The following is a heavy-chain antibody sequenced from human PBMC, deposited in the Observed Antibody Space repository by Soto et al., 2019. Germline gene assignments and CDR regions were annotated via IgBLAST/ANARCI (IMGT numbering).Heavy chain of an antibody. Sequence: QVQLQESGPGLVKPSQTLSLTCTVSGDSISSGGYYWSWIRQHPGKGLEWIGYIYYTGSTYYNPSLKSRVTISVDTSKNQFSLKLSSVTAADTAVYYCARELSSGHPSYYFDYWGQGTLVTVSS. J-gene: IGHJ4*02. V-gene: IGHV4-31*03. D-gene: IGHD3-22*01. CDR3: ARELSSGHPSYYFDY. CDR1: GDSISSGGYY. CDR2: IYYTGST.